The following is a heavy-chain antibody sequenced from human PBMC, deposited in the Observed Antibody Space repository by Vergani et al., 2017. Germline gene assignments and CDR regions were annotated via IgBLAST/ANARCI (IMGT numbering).Heavy chain of an antibody. J-gene: IGHJ4*02. D-gene: IGHD6-19*01. CDR3: ARVNTGYSSGWRGNYFDY. CDR1: GFTFSSYA. V-gene: IGHV3-23*01. CDR2: ISGSGGST. Sequence: EVQLLESGGGLVQPGGSLRLSCAASGFTFSSYAMSWVRQAPGKGLEWVSAISGSGGSTYYADSVKGRFTISRDNSKNTLYLQMNSLRAEDTAVYYCARVNTGYSSGWRGNYFDYWGQGTLVTVSS.